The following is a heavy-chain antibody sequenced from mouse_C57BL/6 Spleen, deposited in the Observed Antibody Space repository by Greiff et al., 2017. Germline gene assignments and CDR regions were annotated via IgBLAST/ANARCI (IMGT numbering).Heavy chain of an antibody. D-gene: IGHD1-1*01. CDR3: TKVYYGTSRRGYFDY. J-gene: IGHJ2*01. CDR1: GFNIKDYY. CDR2: IDPEDGDT. V-gene: IGHV14-1*01. Sequence: VPLKESGAELVRPGASVQLSCTDSGFNIKDYYMHLVKQRPEHGLEWLGRIDPEDGDTAYAPKFQGKAIMTADPSSNTAYLQLSSLTSEDTAVYYCTKVYYGTSRRGYFDYWGQGTTLTVSS.